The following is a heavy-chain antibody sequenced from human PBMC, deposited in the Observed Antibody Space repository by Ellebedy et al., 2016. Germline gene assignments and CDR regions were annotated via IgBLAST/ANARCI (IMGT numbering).Heavy chain of an antibody. CDR3: GGGYSYGSYYYGMDV. CDR2: IYYSGST. V-gene: IGHV4-59*01. Sequence: SETLSLTCTVSGGSISSYYWSWIRQPPGKGLEWIGYIYYSGSTNYNPSLKSRVTISVDTSKNQFSLKLSSVTAADTAVYYCGGGYSYGSYYYGMDVWGQGTTVTVSS. D-gene: IGHD5-18*01. CDR1: GGSISSYY. J-gene: IGHJ6*02.